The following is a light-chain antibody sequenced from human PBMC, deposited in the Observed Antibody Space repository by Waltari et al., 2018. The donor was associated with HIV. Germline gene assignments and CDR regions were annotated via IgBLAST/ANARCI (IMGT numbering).Light chain of an antibody. Sequence: QSALTQPASVSGSPGQSITISCTGTSSNVGSDALVPWYQQHPGEAPKLITCEVTKRPSGVSNRFSGSKTGNTASLTIFGLRAEDEADYYCCSCPRSGIRYVFGTGTKVTVL. CDR1: SSNVGSDAL. J-gene: IGLJ1*01. V-gene: IGLV2-23*02. CDR2: EVT. CDR3: CSCPRSGIRYV.